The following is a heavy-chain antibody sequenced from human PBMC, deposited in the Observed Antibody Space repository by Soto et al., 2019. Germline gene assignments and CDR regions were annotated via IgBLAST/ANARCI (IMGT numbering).Heavy chain of an antibody. CDR3: AKDLGCSGGSCYGAFDI. Sequence: PGGSLRISCAASGFTFSSYAMSWVREAPGKGLEWVSAISGSGGSTYYADTVKGRFTISRDNSKNTLYLQMNSLRAEDTAVYYCAKDLGCSGGSCYGAFDIWGQGTMVTVSS. V-gene: IGHV3-23*01. CDR1: GFTFSSYA. CDR2: ISGSGGST. J-gene: IGHJ3*02. D-gene: IGHD2-15*01.